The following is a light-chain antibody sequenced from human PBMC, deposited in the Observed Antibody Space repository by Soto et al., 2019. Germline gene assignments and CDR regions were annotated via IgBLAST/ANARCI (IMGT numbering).Light chain of an antibody. CDR2: GAS. V-gene: IGKV3-20*01. J-gene: IGKJ2*01. CDR1: QSVSSSY. CDR3: QQYHSSPRT. Sequence: EIVLTQSPGTLSLSPGEGATLSCRASQSVSSSYLAWYQQKPGQAPRLLIYGASSRATGIPDRFSGSGSGTDFTLTTSRLEPEDFAVYYCQQYHSSPRTFGQGTKLEIK.